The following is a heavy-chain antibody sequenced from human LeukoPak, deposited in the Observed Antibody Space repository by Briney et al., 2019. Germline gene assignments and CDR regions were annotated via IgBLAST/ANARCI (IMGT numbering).Heavy chain of an antibody. CDR3: ARDNSVGDNAWWFDP. Sequence: ASVKVSCKASGYTFTSYYMHWVRQAPGQGLEWMGIINPSGGSTSYAQKFQGRVTMTRDMSTSTDYMELSSLRSVDTAIYYCARDNSVGDNAWWFDPWGQGTLVTVSS. CDR1: GYTFTSYY. CDR2: INPSGGST. D-gene: IGHD1-26*01. J-gene: IGHJ5*02. V-gene: IGHV1-46*01.